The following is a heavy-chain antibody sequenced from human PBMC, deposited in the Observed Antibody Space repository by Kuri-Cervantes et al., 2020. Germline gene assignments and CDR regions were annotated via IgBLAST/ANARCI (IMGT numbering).Heavy chain of an antibody. CDR3: SGGSGSYRGTGDY. Sequence: ETLSLTCAASGFTFSSYAMSWVRQAPGKGLEWVSAISGSGGSTYYADSVKGRFTISRDNSKNTLYLQMNSLRAEDTAVYYCSGGSGSYRGTGDYWGQGTLVTVSS. CDR1: GFTFSSYA. V-gene: IGHV3-23*01. D-gene: IGHD3-10*01. J-gene: IGHJ4*02. CDR2: ISGSGGST.